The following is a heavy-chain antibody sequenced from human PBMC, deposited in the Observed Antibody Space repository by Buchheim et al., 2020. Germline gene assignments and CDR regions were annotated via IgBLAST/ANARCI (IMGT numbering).Heavy chain of an antibody. CDR3: ARQGDGSSTNNWFDP. J-gene: IGHJ5*02. V-gene: IGHV4-39*01. CDR2: IYYSGST. CDR1: GGSISSSSYY. D-gene: IGHD6-13*01. Sequence: QLQLQESGPGLVKPSETLSLTCTVSGGSISSSSYYWGWIRQPPGKGLEWIGSIYYSGSTYYNPSLKSRVTISVDTSKNQFSLKLSSVTAADTAVYYCARQGDGSSTNNWFDPWGQGTL.